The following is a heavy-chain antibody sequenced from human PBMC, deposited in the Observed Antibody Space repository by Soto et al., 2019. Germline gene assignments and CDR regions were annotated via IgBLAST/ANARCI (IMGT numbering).Heavy chain of an antibody. CDR2: IYHSGST. Sequence: QLQLQESGSGLVKPSQTLSLTCAVSGGSISSGGYSWSWIRQPPGKGLEWIGYIYHSGSTYYNSSLKGRVTVSVDRSKNQFSLKLSSVTAADTAGYYCAREHIAVAGEFDPWGQGTLVTVSS. CDR1: GGSISSGGYS. CDR3: AREHIAVAGEFDP. D-gene: IGHD6-19*01. J-gene: IGHJ5*02. V-gene: IGHV4-30-2*01.